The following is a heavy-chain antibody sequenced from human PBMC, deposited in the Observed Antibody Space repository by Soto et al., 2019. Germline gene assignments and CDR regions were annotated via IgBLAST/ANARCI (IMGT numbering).Heavy chain of an antibody. CDR3: ARLTEDSNEYYCMDV. V-gene: IGHV4-59*01. CDR2: IYYSGST. D-gene: IGHD4-4*01. CDR1: GGSISSYY. J-gene: IGHJ6*02. Sequence: SETLSLTCTVSGGSISSYYWSWIRQPPEKGLEWIGYIYYSGSTNYNPSLKSRVTISVDTSKKQFSLKLTSVTAADTAVYYCARLTEDSNEYYCMDVWGQGTTVTVSS.